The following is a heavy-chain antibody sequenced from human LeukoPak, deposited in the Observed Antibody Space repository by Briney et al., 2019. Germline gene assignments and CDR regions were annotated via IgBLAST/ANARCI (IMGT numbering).Heavy chain of an antibody. J-gene: IGHJ3*02. Sequence: SETLSLTCAVYGGSFSGYYWSWIRQPPGKGLEWIGEINHSGSTNYNPSLKSRVTISVDTSKNQFSLKLSSVTAADTAVYYCAREGALDWSGYLGAFDIWGQGTMVAVSS. CDR1: GGSFSGYY. V-gene: IGHV4-34*01. D-gene: IGHD3-3*01. CDR3: AREGALDWSGYLGAFDI. CDR2: INHSGST.